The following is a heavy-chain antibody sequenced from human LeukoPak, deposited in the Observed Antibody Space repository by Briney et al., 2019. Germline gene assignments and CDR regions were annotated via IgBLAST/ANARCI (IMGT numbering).Heavy chain of an antibody. V-gene: IGHV1-69*05. CDR2: IIPIFGTA. CDR1: GGTFSSYA. D-gene: IGHD3-10*01. J-gene: IGHJ4*02. Sequence: GASVKVSCKASGGTFSSYAISWVRQAPGQGLEWMGGIIPIFGTANYAQKFQGRVTITTDESTSTAYMELSSLRSEDTAVYYCAKNPENYYGSGSSEFDYWGQGTLVTVSS. CDR3: AKNPENYYGSGSSEFDY.